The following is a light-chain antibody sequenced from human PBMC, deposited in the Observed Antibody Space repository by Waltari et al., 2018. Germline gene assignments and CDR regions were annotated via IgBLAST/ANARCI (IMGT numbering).Light chain of an antibody. J-gene: IGLJ3*02. V-gene: IGLV7-46*01. CDR1: TGTVTSGHF. CDR2: DAS. Sequence: QAAVTQEPSLTVSPGGTVTLTCGSSTGTVTSGHFPYWFQRKPGQGPTTLIYDASKKEAWTPARFSGSRLGGKAALTLAGAQPEDEAEYYCLLFDNGPRVFGGGTKLTVL. CDR3: LLFDNGPRV.